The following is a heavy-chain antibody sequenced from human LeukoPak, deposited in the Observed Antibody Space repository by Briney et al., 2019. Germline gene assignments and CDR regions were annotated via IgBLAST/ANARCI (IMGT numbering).Heavy chain of an antibody. CDR3: AKATAAAGTKDFDY. CDR2: IKQDGSEK. J-gene: IGHJ4*02. Sequence: GGSLRLSCAASGFTFSSYWMSWVRQAPGKGLEWVANIKQDGSEKYYVDSVKGRFTISRDNAKNSLYLQMNSLRAEDTAVYYCAKATAAAGTKDFDYWGQGTLVTVSS. D-gene: IGHD6-13*01. V-gene: IGHV3-7*03. CDR1: GFTFSSYW.